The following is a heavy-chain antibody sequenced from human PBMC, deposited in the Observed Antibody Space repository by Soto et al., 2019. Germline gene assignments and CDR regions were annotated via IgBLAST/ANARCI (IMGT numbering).Heavy chain of an antibody. CDR1: GYSFTSYW. CDR3: PRTLSPFDCSGGSCYRNWFGP. CDR2: IYPGDSDT. D-gene: IGHD2-15*01. J-gene: IGHJ5*02. Sequence: GESLKISCKGSGYSFTSYWIGWVRQMPWKGLEWMGIIYPGDSDTRYSPSFQGQVTISADKSISTAYLQWSSLKASDPAMYYCPRTLSPFDCSGGSCYRNWFGPWGQGPLVTVSS. V-gene: IGHV5-51*01.